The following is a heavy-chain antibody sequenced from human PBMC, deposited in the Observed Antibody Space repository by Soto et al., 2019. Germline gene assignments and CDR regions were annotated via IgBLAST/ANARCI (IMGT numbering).Heavy chain of an antibody. V-gene: IGHV3-33*01. CDR3: ARGLVYCSGGSCYSDDAFDI. J-gene: IGHJ3*02. D-gene: IGHD2-15*01. CDR2: ILYDGSNK. CDR1: GFPFSSYF. Sequence: PVESLILSCAASGFPFSSYFMHWVSQAPGKGLEWVAVILYDGSNKYYADSVKGRFTISRDNSKNTLYLQMNSLRAEDTAVYYCARGLVYCSGGSCYSDDAFDIWGQGTMV.